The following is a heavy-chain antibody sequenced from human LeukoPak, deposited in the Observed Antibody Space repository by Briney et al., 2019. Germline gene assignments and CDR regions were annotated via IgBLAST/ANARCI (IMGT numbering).Heavy chain of an antibody. CDR3: TATSPYGDYVLGYFQH. CDR1: GFTFSNAW. Sequence: PGGSLRLSCAASGFTFSNAWMSWVRQAPGKGLEWVGRIKSKTDGGTTDYAAPVKGRFTISRDDSKNTLYLQMNSLKTEDTAVYYCTATSPYGDYVLGYFQHWGQGTLVTVSS. J-gene: IGHJ1*01. V-gene: IGHV3-15*01. CDR2: IKSKTDGGTT. D-gene: IGHD4-17*01.